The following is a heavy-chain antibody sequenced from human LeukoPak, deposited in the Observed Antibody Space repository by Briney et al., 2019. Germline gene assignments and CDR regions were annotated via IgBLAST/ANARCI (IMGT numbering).Heavy chain of an antibody. D-gene: IGHD6-19*01. CDR2: IYYSGST. CDR1: GGSISSYY. CDR3: ARDRGSDFDY. J-gene: IGHJ4*02. V-gene: IGHV4-59*01. Sequence: SETLSLTCTVSGGSISSYYWSWIRQPPGKGLEWIGFIYYSGSTNYNPSLKSRVTISVDTSKNQFSLKLSSVTAADTAVYYCARDRGSDFDYWGQGTLVTVSS.